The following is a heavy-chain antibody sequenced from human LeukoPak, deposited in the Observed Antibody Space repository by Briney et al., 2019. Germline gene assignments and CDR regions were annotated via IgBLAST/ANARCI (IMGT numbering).Heavy chain of an antibody. D-gene: IGHD3-10*01. CDR1: GGSFSGYY. V-gene: IGHV4-34*01. Sequence: SETLSLTCAVYGGSFSGYYWSWIRQPPGKGLEWIGEINHSGSTNYNPSLKSRVTISVDTSKNQFSLKLSSVTAADTAVYYCARQNPFGELLYAFDIWGQGTMVTVSS. J-gene: IGHJ3*02. CDR3: ARQNPFGELLYAFDI. CDR2: INHSGST.